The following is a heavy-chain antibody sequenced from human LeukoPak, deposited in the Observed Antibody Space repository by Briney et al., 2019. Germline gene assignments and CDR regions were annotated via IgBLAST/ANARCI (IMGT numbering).Heavy chain of an antibody. Sequence: SETLSLTCTVSGYSISSGYYWGWIRQPPGKGLEWIGSIYHSGSTNYNPSLKSRVTISVDKSKNQFSLKLSSVTAADTAVYYCAAHYYDSSGQYDYWGQGTLVTVSS. CDR2: IYHSGST. CDR3: AAHYYDSSGQYDY. V-gene: IGHV4-38-2*02. D-gene: IGHD3-22*01. CDR1: GYSISSGYY. J-gene: IGHJ4*02.